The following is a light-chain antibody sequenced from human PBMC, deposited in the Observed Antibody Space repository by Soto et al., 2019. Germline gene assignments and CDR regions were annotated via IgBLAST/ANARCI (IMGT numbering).Light chain of an antibody. CDR1: QSVTNSY. CDR2: GAS. CDR3: QQYNNWLIT. V-gene: IGKV3-15*01. Sequence: EIVMTQSPVTLSVSPGERATLSCRASQSVTNSYLAWYQQKPGQAPRLLIYGASTRATGIPARFSGSGSGTEFTLTISSLQSEDFAVYYCQQYNNWLITFGQGTRLEIK. J-gene: IGKJ5*01.